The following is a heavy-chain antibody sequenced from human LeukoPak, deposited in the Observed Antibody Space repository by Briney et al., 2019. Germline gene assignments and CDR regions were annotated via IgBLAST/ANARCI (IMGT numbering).Heavy chain of an antibody. J-gene: IGHJ4*02. CDR2: INHSGST. Sequence: SETLSLTCAVYGGSFSGYYWSWIRQPPGKGLEWIGEINHSGSTNYNPSLKSRVTISVDTSKNQFSLKLSSVTAADTAVYYCARGRGTEEEYYDILTNYSNFDYWGQGTLVTVSS. D-gene: IGHD3-9*01. V-gene: IGHV4-34*01. CDR1: GGSFSGYY. CDR3: ARGRGTEEEYYDILTNYSNFDY.